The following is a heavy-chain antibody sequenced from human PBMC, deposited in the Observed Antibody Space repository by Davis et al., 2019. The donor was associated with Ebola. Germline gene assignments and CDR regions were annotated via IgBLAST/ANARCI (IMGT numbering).Heavy chain of an antibody. V-gene: IGHV4-59*12. Sequence: SETLSLTCAVYGGSISSYYWSWIRQPPGKGLEWIGYIYYSGSTNYNPSLKSRVTISVDTSKNQFSLKLSSVTAADTAVYYCARGSAARYYYYYGMDVWGQGTTVTVSS. J-gene: IGHJ6*02. CDR3: ARGSAARYYYYYGMDV. D-gene: IGHD6-6*01. CDR1: GGSISSYY. CDR2: IYYSGST.